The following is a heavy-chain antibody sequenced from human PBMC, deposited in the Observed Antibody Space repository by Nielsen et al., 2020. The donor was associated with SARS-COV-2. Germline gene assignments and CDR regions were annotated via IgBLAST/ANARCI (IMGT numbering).Heavy chain of an antibody. Sequence: GESLKISCAASGFTFDGYAMHWVRQAPGKGLEWVAVISYDGSNKYYADSVKGRFTISRDNSKNTLYLQMNSLRAEDTAVYYCVRAVRGYYGMDVWGQGTTVTVSS. V-gene: IGHV3-30-3*01. D-gene: IGHD3-10*01. CDR3: VRAVRGYYGMDV. CDR2: ISYDGSNK. J-gene: IGHJ6*02. CDR1: GFTFDGYA.